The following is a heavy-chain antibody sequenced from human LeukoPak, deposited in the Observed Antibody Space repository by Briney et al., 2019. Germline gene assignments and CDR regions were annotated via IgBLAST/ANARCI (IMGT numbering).Heavy chain of an antibody. V-gene: IGHV4-34*01. J-gene: IGHJ4*02. CDR3: ARPRYGSGSLDS. CDR1: GESFSGHY. D-gene: IGHD3-10*01. CDR2: INHSGST. Sequence: SQTLSLTSAVYGESFSGHYCTWIRQPPGEGLEWIGEINHSGSTTSNPSLNNRVTISVDTSKNQFSLKLTSVTAADTAVYYCARPRYGSGSLDSWGQGTLVTVSS.